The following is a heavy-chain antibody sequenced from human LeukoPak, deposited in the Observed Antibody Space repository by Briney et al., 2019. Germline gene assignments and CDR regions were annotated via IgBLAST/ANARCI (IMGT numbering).Heavy chain of an antibody. Sequence: SETLSLTCAVYGGSFSGYYWSWIRQPPGKGLEWIGEINHSGSTNYNPSLKSRVTISVDTSKNQFSLKLSSVTAADTAVYYCARGQVDGYNSPTHYWGQGTWSPSPQ. CDR2: INHSGST. CDR3: ARGQVDGYNSPTHY. CDR1: GGSFSGYY. J-gene: IGHJ4*02. V-gene: IGHV4-34*01. D-gene: IGHD5-24*01.